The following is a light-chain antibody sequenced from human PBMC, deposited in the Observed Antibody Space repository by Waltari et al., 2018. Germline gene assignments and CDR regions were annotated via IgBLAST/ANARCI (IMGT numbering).Light chain of an antibody. CDR3: AAWDDSLNGVV. Sequence: QSVLTQPPSASGTPGQRVTISCSGSSSNIGSNTVNWYQQLPGTAPKLPIYSNNLRPSGGPDRCSGSKSGTSASLAISGLQSEDEADYYCAAWDDSLNGVVFGGGTKLTVL. CDR1: SSNIGSNT. J-gene: IGLJ2*01. CDR2: SNN. V-gene: IGLV1-44*01.